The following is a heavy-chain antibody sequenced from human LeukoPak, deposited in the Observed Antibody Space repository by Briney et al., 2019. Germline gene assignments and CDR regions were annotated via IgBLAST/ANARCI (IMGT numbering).Heavy chain of an antibody. J-gene: IGHJ2*01. V-gene: IGHV3-23*01. Sequence: AGSLRLSCRLSGSSFISHGISWVRQAAGEWLEWVSGISGSGATTYCSETVEGRFTISRDNSKNTLFLHMITLRAEDTAIYYCAKDRTVGASYWYFDVCGRGTLVTVSS. CDR3: AKDRTVGASYWYFDV. CDR1: GSSFISHG. D-gene: IGHD1-26*01. CDR2: ISGSGATT.